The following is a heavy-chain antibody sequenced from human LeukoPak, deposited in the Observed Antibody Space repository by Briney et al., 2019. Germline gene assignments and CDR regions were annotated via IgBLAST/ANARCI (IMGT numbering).Heavy chain of an antibody. Sequence: GGSLRLSCAASGFTFSSYEMNWVRQAPGKGLEWVSYISSSGSTIYYADSAKGRFTISRDNAKNSLYLQMNSLRAEDTAVYYCAREEDIAVAGTAAFDIWGQGTMVTVSS. V-gene: IGHV3-48*03. CDR2: ISSSGSTI. CDR3: AREEDIAVAGTAAFDI. D-gene: IGHD6-19*01. J-gene: IGHJ3*02. CDR1: GFTFSSYE.